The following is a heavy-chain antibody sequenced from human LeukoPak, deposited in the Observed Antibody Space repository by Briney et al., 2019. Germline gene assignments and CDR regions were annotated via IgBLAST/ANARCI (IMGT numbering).Heavy chain of an antibody. CDR2: IYSGGST. CDR3: AACPDDRRLQPRFDY. J-gene: IGHJ4*02. D-gene: IGHD5-24*01. V-gene: IGHV3-53*01. CDR1: GFTVSSNY. Sequence: GGSLRLSCAASGFTVSSNYMSWVRQAPGKGLEWVSVIYSGGSTYYADSVKGRFTISRDNSKNTLYLQMNSLRAEDTAVYYCAACPDDRRLQPRFDYWGQGTLVTVSS.